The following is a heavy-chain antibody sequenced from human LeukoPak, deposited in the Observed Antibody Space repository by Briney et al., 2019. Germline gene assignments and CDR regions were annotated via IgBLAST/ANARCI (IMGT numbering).Heavy chain of an antibody. CDR1: GFTVSSNY. CDR3: ARGEMATIAGAFDI. Sequence: QSGGSLRLSCAASGFTVSSNYMSWVRQAPGKGLEWVSVIYSGGSTYYADSVKGRFTISRDNSKNTLYLQMNSLRAEDTAVYYCARGEMATIAGAFDIWGQGTMVTVSS. J-gene: IGHJ3*02. V-gene: IGHV3-53*01. CDR2: IYSGGST. D-gene: IGHD5-24*01.